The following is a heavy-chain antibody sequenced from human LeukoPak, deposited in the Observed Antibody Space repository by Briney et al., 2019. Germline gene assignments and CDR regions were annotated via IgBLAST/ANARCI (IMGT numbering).Heavy chain of an antibody. CDR2: IIPIFGTA. CDR3: ARGFMVRGVIEYDY. V-gene: IGHV1-69*13. Sequence: SVKVSCKASGGTFSSYAISWVRQAPGQGLEWMGGIIPIFGTANYAQKFQGRVAITADESTSTAYMELSSLRSEDTAVYYCARGFMVRGVIEYDYWGQGTLVTVSS. D-gene: IGHD3-10*01. J-gene: IGHJ4*02. CDR1: GGTFSSYA.